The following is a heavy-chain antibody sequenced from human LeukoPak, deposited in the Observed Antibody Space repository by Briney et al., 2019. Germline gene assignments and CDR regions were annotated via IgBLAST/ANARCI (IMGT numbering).Heavy chain of an antibody. CDR2: ISSSSSTI. CDR3: AREHCSSTSCPKLNWFDP. Sequence: PGGSLRLSCAASGFTFSSYSMNWVRQAPGKGLEWVSYISSSSSTIYYADSVKGQFTISRDNAKNSLYLQMNSLRAEDTAVYYCAREHCSSTSCPKLNWFDPWGQGTLVTVSS. J-gene: IGHJ5*02. V-gene: IGHV3-48*01. D-gene: IGHD2-2*01. CDR1: GFTFSSYS.